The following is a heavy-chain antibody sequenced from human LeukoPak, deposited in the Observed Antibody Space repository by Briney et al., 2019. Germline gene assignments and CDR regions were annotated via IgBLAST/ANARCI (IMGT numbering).Heavy chain of an antibody. V-gene: IGHV3-23*01. CDR1: GFTFSSYA. Sequence: GGSLRLSCAASGFTFSSYAMSWVRQAPGKGLEWVSAISGSGGSTYYADSVKGRFTISRDNSKNTLYLQMNSLRAEDTAVYYCARASAAASKGSVSRDQTLYYFDYWGQGTLVTVSS. D-gene: IGHD6-13*01. CDR2: ISGSGGST. CDR3: ARASAAASKGSVSRDQTLYYFDY. J-gene: IGHJ4*02.